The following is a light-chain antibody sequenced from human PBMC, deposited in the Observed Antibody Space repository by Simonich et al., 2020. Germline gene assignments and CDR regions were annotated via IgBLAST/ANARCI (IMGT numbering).Light chain of an antibody. CDR2: EDS. J-gene: IGLJ2*01. V-gene: IGLV3-10*01. Sequence: SYELTQPPSVSVSQGQTARIPCSGDALPKKYAYWYQQKSGQSPLLVIYEDSKRPSGIPESFSGSSSGTRATLTISGAQVEDEADYYCYSTDSSGNHRVFGGGTKLTVL. CDR1: ALPKKY. CDR3: YSTDSSGNHRV.